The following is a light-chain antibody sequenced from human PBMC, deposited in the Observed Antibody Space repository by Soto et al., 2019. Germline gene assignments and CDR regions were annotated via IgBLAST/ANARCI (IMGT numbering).Light chain of an antibody. Sequence: DFQMTQSPTTLSASVGDRVTITCRASQNINNWLAWYQRKPGKAPKLLIYKVSILESGVPSRFSGSGSGTEFTLTINSLQPDDFATYYCQQYYGPWTFGQGTKVEIK. CDR3: QQYYGPWT. J-gene: IGKJ1*01. V-gene: IGKV1-5*03. CDR2: KVS. CDR1: QNINNW.